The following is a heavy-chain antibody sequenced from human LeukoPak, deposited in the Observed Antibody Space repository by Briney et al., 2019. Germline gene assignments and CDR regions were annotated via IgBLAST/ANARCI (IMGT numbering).Heavy chain of an antibody. Sequence: EASVKVSCKASGYTFTSYGISWVRQAPGQGLEWMGWISAYNGNTNYAQKLQGRVTMTTDTSTSTAYMELRSLRSDDTAVYYCAKGPVYDSSGYYSNYFDYWGQGTPVTVSS. CDR1: GYTFTSYG. CDR2: ISAYNGNT. V-gene: IGHV1-18*01. D-gene: IGHD3-22*01. CDR3: AKGPVYDSSGYYSNYFDY. J-gene: IGHJ4*02.